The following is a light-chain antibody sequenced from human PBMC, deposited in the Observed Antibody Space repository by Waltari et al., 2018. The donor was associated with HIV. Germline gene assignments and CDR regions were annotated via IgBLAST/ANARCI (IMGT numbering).Light chain of an antibody. Sequence: EFVLTQSPGTVSLPQGPRATLPCSASHCVSAIFLAWYQHTPRLAPRLLIYVASSMATGIPAVFSGSGSGTDFSLTISILGPKDFAVYYCQQYGSSPQTFGHGTKLGIK. CDR3: QQYGSSPQT. CDR1: HCVSAIF. J-gene: IGKJ2*01. V-gene: IGKV3-20*01. CDR2: VAS.